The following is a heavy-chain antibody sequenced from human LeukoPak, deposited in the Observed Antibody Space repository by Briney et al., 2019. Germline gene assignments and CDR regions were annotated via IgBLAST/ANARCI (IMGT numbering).Heavy chain of an antibody. J-gene: IGHJ4*02. CDR3: AKDLLSYDSSGYYPFDY. CDR2: IYHSGST. D-gene: IGHD3-22*01. CDR1: GGAISSSNW. Sequence: KPSETLSLTCAVSGGAISSSNWWSWVRQPPGKGLEGIGEIYHSGSTNYNPSLKSRVTISVDKSKNQFSLKLSSVTAADTAVYYCAKDLLSYDSSGYYPFDYWGQGTLVTVSS. V-gene: IGHV4-4*02.